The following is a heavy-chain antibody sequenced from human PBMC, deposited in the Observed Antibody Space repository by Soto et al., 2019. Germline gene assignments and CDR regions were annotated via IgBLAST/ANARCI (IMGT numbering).Heavy chain of an antibody. Sequence: ASVKVSCKASGYIFTIYGISCVLQSPLHWLDWMGWISSYNGNTNYAQKVQGRVTMTTDTSATTTYMELRSLRSDDTAVYYCARGPRYCSTSICFSGVTWFDPWGQGTLVTVSS. CDR3: ARGPRYCSTSICFSGVTWFDP. V-gene: IGHV1-18*01. CDR1: GYIFTIYG. J-gene: IGHJ5*02. D-gene: IGHD2-2*01. CDR2: ISSYNGNT.